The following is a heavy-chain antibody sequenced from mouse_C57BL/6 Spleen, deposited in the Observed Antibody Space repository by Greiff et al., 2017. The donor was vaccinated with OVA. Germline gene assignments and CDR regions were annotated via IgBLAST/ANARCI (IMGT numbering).Heavy chain of an antibody. CDR2: IWRGGST. J-gene: IGHJ4*01. V-gene: IGHV2-5*01. D-gene: IGHD2-3*01. CDR1: GFSLTSYG. CDR3: AKTDDPPYAMDY. Sequence: VQLVESGPGLVQPSQSLSITCTVSGFSLTSYGVHWVRQSPGKGLEWLGVIWRGGSTDYNAAFMSRLSITKDNSKSQVFFKMNSLQADDTAIYYCAKTDDPPYAMDYWGQGTSVTVSS.